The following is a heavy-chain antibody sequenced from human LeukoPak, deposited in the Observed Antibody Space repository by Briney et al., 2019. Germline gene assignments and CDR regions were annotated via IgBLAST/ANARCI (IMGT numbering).Heavy chain of an antibody. CDR2: ISGSGGST. D-gene: IGHD4-17*01. V-gene: IGHV3-23*01. CDR1: GFTFSSYA. Sequence: GGSLRLSCAASGFTFSSYAMSWVRQAPGKGLEWVSAISGSGGSTYYADSVKGRFTISSDNSKNTVYLQMNSLRAEDTAVYYCAKGNGDYVLGYWGQGTLVTVSS. J-gene: IGHJ4*02. CDR3: AKGNGDYVLGY.